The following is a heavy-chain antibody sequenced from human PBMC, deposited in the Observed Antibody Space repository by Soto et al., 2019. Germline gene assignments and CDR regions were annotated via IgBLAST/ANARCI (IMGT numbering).Heavy chain of an antibody. CDR2: IIPIFGTA. J-gene: IGHJ4*02. Sequence: APLKRSCKASGGTFSSYAISWVRQAPGQGLEWMGGIIPIFGTANYAQKFQGRVTITADESTSTAYMELSSLRSEDTAVYYCASGETYYGSGSSRFWGQGTLVTVSS. CDR1: GGTFSSYA. D-gene: IGHD3-10*01. CDR3: ASGETYYGSGSSRF. V-gene: IGHV1-69*13.